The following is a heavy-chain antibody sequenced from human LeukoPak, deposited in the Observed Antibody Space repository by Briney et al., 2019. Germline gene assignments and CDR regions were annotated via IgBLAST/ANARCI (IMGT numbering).Heavy chain of an antibody. V-gene: IGHV1-69*05. J-gene: IGHJ6*03. CDR2: VIPIFGAA. CDR1: GGTFTSYA. Sequence: SVKLSCKASGGTFTSYAISWVRHAPGRGLEWMGGVIPIFGAANYAQKVQGRGTITTDEYTSTDYMELRMLSSEDTAADFCSLPSYGDRYYYAYRDVWGKGTTVTVSS. D-gene: IGHD5-18*01. CDR3: SLPSYGDRYYYAYRDV.